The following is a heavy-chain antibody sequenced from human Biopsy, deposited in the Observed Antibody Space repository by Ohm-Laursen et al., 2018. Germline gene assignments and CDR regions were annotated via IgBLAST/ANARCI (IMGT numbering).Heavy chain of an antibody. J-gene: IGHJ4*02. D-gene: IGHD5-18*01. CDR1: GDSVNTYNFY. V-gene: IGHV4-61*01. Sequence: TLSLTCTVSGDSVNTYNFYWTWIRQSPGKGLEWIGHIFYSGTTKYNPSLERRGHISLDTAKNQFSLKLSSVTAADTAVYFCARGSSYDYDFDYWGQGTLVAVSS. CDR2: IFYSGTT. CDR3: ARGSSYDYDFDY.